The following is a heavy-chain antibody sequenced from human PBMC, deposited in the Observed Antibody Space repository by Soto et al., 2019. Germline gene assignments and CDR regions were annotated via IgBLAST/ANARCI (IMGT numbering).Heavy chain of an antibody. D-gene: IGHD2-8*01. CDR1: AGSVSNGSYY. V-gene: IGHV4-61*01. CDR3: ARYGATAGSYFDS. CDR2: IYNSGST. J-gene: IGHJ4*02. Sequence: PSETLSLTCTVSAGSVSNGSYYWSWIRQPPGKGLDWIGHIYNSGSTNYNPSLKSRVTISLDTSKNQLSLKLTSVTAADTAVYFCARYGATAGSYFDSWGQGTRVPSPQ.